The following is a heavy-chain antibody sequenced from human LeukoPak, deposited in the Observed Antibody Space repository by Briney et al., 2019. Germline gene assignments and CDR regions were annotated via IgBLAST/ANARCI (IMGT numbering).Heavy chain of an antibody. D-gene: IGHD3-16*02. CDR1: GGSISSSSYY. J-gene: IGHJ6*03. Sequence: PSETLSLTCTVSGGSISSSSYYWGWIRQPPGKGLEWIGSIYYSGSTYCNPSLKSRVTISVDTSKNQFSLKLSSVTAADTAVYYCARRYDYVWGSYRPMDVWGKGTTVTVSS. CDR3: ARRYDYVWGSYRPMDV. CDR2: IYYSGST. V-gene: IGHV4-39*07.